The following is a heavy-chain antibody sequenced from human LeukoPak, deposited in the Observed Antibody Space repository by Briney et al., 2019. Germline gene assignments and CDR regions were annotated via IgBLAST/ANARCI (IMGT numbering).Heavy chain of an antibody. CDR2: IRSKANSYAT. V-gene: IGHV3-73*01. CDR1: GFTFSGSA. J-gene: IGHJ4*02. D-gene: IGHD5-18*01. Sequence: PGGSLRLSCAASGFTFSGSAMHWVRQASAKGLEWVGRIRSKANSYATAYAASVKGRFTISRDDSKNTAYLQMNSLKTEDTAVYYCPRRVDTAMVEGLDFDYWGQGTLVTVSS. CDR3: PRRVDTAMVEGLDFDY.